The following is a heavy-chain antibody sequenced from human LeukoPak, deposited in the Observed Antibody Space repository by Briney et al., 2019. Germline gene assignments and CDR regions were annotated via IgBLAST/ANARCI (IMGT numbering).Heavy chain of an antibody. D-gene: IGHD5-12*01. V-gene: IGHV3-30-3*01. Sequence: GGSLRLSCAASGFTFSSYAMHWVRQAPGKGLEWVAVISYDGSNKYYADSVKGRFTISRDNSKNTLYLQMNSLRAEDTAVYYCAGSPGGYDEYYFDYWGQGTLVTVSS. J-gene: IGHJ4*02. CDR1: GFTFSSYA. CDR3: AGSPGGYDEYYFDY. CDR2: ISYDGSNK.